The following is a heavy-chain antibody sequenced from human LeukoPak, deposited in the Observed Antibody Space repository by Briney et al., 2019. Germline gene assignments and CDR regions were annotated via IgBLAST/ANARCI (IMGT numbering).Heavy chain of an antibody. D-gene: IGHD1-26*01. CDR3: ARDQGGSYFYWYFDL. J-gene: IGHJ2*01. V-gene: IGHV3-23*01. Sequence: GGSLRLSCAASGFTFSSYAMNWVRQAPGKGLEWVSAISGSGGSTNYADSVKGRFTISRDNSKNTLYLQMGSLRAEDMAVYYCARDQGGSYFYWYFDLWGRGTLVTVSS. CDR1: GFTFSSYA. CDR2: ISGSGGST.